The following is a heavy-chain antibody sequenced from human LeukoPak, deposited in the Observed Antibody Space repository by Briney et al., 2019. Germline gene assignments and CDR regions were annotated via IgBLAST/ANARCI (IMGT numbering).Heavy chain of an antibody. D-gene: IGHD6-19*01. CDR1: GFTVSSNY. J-gene: IGHJ4*02. Sequence: GGSLRLSCAASGFTVSSNYMSWVRQAPGKGLEWVSVIYSGGSTYYADSVKGRFTISRDNSKNTLYLQMNSLRAEDTAVYYCAKELVAVAGTSSPTDYWGQGTLVTVSS. CDR3: AKELVAVAGTSSPTDY. V-gene: IGHV3-66*01. CDR2: IYSGGST.